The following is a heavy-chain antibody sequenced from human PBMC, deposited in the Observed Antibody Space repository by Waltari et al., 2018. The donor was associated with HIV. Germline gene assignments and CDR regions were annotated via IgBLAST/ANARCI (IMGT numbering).Heavy chain of an antibody. CDR3: ARMAYCGGDCYSVYYFDL. Sequence: QVQLVESGGGVVQSGRSLRLSCSTSGFAFSRYGFHWVRQAPGKGLDGVAVVWFDASKEHYAEFVKGRCTIYRDDSKNILHLQMNSLRAEDTALYYCARMAYCGGDCYSVYYFDLWGRGTRVTVSS. CDR1: GFAFSRYG. J-gene: IGHJ2*01. D-gene: IGHD2-21*02. V-gene: IGHV3-33*01. CDR2: VWFDASKE.